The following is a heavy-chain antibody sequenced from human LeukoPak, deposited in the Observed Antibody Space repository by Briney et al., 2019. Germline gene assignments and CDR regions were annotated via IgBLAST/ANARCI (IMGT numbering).Heavy chain of an antibody. CDR1: GFTLSSYT. CDR2: ITSSSAHI. Sequence: GXXLRLSCAASGFTLSSYTMSWVRQAPGKGLEWVSCITSSSAHIYYADSVKGRFSISRDNAKNSLYLQMNSLRAEDTAVYYCAREDMVWSGYLDVWGKGTTVTVSS. D-gene: IGHD3-3*01. CDR3: AREDMVWSGYLDV. V-gene: IGHV3-21*01. J-gene: IGHJ6*04.